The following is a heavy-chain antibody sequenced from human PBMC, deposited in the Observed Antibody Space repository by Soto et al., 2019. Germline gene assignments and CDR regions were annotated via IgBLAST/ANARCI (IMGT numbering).Heavy chain of an antibody. V-gene: IGHV1-46*01. CDR2: INPSGGST. Sequence: ASVKVSFKASGYTFTSYYMHWVRQAPGQGLEWMGIINPSGGSTSYAQKFQGRVTMTRDTSTSTVYMELSSLRSEDTAVYYCAGRLEVFGVVTPGNYYGMDVWGQGTTVTVSS. CDR1: GYTFTSYY. D-gene: IGHD3-3*01. J-gene: IGHJ6*02. CDR3: AGRLEVFGVVTPGNYYGMDV.